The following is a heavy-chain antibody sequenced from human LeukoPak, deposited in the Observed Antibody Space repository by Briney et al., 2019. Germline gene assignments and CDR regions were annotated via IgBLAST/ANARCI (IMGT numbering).Heavy chain of an antibody. Sequence: GGSLRLSCAASGFTFNNYWTHWVRQAPGKGLVWVSRTDTGGTGTTYTDSVKGRFTISRDNAKNTLYLQMNSLRVEDTAVYYCARDSAYCGGDCYLFDIWGQGTLVTVSS. CDR2: TDTGGTGT. CDR1: GFTFNNYW. J-gene: IGHJ3*02. V-gene: IGHV3-74*01. D-gene: IGHD2-21*01. CDR3: ARDSAYCGGDCYLFDI.